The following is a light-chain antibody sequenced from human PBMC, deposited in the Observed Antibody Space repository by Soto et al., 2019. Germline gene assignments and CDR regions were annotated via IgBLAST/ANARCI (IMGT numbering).Light chain of an antibody. CDR1: SSDVGAYNY. J-gene: IGLJ3*02. CDR2: DVT. CDR3: SSFASSNTYV. V-gene: IGLV2-8*01. Sequence: QSALTQPPSASGSPGQSVTISCTGTSSDVGAYNYVSWYQQHAGKAPKLVIYDVTKRPSGVPDRFSGSKSANTASLTVSGLQAEDEADYYCSSFASSNTYVFGAGTKLTVL.